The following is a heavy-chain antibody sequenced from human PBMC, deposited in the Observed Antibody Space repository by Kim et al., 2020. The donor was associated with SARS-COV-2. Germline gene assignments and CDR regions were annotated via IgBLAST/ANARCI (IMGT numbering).Heavy chain of an antibody. J-gene: IGHJ4*02. V-gene: IGHV4-34*01. Sequence: SETLSLTCAVYGGSFSGYYWSWIRQPPGKGLEWIGEINHSGSTNYNPSLKSRVTISVDTSKNQFSLKLSSVTAADTAVYYCARVGYSSGYYHTGLDYWGQGTLVTVSS. D-gene: IGHD3-22*01. CDR1: GGSFSGYY. CDR2: INHSGST. CDR3: ARVGYSSGYYHTGLDY.